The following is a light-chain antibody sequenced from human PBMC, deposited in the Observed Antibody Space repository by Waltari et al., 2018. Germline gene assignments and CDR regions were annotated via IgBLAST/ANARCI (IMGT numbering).Light chain of an antibody. CDR2: GAS. V-gene: IGKV3-11*01. CDR1: QSVSST. Sequence: EIVLTQSPATLSLSQGEGATLSCRASQSVSSTLAWYQQKPGQAPRLLIHGASSRATGIPARFRGSGSGKDFTLSISSLEPEDFAVYYCQQYSKWPLTFGGGTKVEIK. J-gene: IGKJ4*01. CDR3: QQYSKWPLT.